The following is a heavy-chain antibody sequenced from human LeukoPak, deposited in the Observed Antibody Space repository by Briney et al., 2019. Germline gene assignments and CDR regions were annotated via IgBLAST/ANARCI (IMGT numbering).Heavy chain of an antibody. V-gene: IGHV1-2*02. Sequence: ASVKVSCKASGYTFTGYYMHWVRQAPGQGLEWMGWINPNSGGTNYAQKFQGRVTMTRDTSISTAYMELSRPRSDDTAVYYCARERRDGYLSDYWGQGTLVTVSS. D-gene: IGHD5-24*01. CDR2: INPNSGGT. J-gene: IGHJ4*02. CDR3: ARERRDGYLSDY. CDR1: GYTFTGYY.